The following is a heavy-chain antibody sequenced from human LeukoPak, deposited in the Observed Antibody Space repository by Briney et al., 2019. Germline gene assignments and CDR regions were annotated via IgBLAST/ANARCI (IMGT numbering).Heavy chain of an antibody. D-gene: IGHD3-16*01. CDR2: IYYSGST. J-gene: IGHJ4*02. Sequence: ASETLSLTCTVSGGSISSYYWSWIRQPPGKGLEWIGYIYYSGSTNYNPSLKSRVTISVDTSKNQFSLKLSSVTAADTAVYYCASGGRVMGPDYWGQGTLVTVSS. V-gene: IGHV4-59*01. CDR1: GGSISSYY. CDR3: ASGGRVMGPDY.